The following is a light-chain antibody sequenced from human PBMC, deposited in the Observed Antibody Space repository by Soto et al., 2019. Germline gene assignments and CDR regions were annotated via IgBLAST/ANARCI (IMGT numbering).Light chain of an antibody. CDR1: QTISTW. Sequence: DIQMTQSPSTLSGSVGDRVTITCRASQTISTWLAWYQQKAGKAPKVLIYKASSLQIGVPSRFSGSGSGTEFTLTISSLQPDDSATYYCQQYNSYSPTFGQGTKVDI. CDR3: QQYNSYSPT. CDR2: KAS. J-gene: IGKJ1*01. V-gene: IGKV1-5*03.